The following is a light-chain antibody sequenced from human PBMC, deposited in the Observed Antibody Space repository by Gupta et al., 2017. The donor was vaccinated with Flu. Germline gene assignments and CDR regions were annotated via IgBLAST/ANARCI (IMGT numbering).Light chain of an antibody. V-gene: IGLV1-40*01. J-gene: IGLJ2*01. CDR3: QSYDSSLDVV. CDR1: SSNIGAGYD. CDR2: GNS. Sequence: QSVLTQPPSVSGAPGQRVTIPCTGSSSNIGAGYDVHWYQQLPGTAPKLLIHGNSNRPSGVPDRFSGSKSGTSASLAITGLQAEDEADYYCQSYDSSLDVVFGGGTKLTVL.